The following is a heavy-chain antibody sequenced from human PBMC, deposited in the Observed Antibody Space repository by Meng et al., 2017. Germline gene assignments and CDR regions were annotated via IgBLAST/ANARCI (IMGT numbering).Heavy chain of an antibody. CDR2: IYYSGST. CDR1: GGSINSDDYY. CDR3: ARGDYDGLAY. Sequence: QVQLQESGPGLVQPSQTLSLTCTVSGGSINSDDYYWSWIRQHPGKGLEWIGFIYYSGSTYYNPSLKSRVSISVDTSKNQFSLKVTSVTAADTAVYYCARGDYDGLAYWGQGTLVTVSS. V-gene: IGHV4-31*03. D-gene: IGHD4-17*01. J-gene: IGHJ4*02.